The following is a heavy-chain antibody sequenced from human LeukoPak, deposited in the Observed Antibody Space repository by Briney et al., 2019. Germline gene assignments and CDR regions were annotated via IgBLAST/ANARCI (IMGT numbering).Heavy chain of an antibody. CDR3: AKALLGHYMDV. CDR1: GGSISSHY. V-gene: IGHV4-59*11. D-gene: IGHD2-2*01. J-gene: IGHJ6*03. Sequence: PSETLSLTCTVSGGSISSHYWSWIRQPPGKGLEWIGYIYYSGSTNYNPSLKSRVTISVDTSKNQFSLKLSSVTAADTAVYYCAKALLGHYMDVWGKGTTVTVSS. CDR2: IYYSGST.